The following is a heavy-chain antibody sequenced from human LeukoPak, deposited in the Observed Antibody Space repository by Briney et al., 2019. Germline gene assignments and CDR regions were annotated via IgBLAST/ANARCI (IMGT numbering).Heavy chain of an antibody. CDR2: FDNSDST. J-gene: IGHJ4*02. V-gene: IGHV4-59*01. D-gene: IGHD6-19*01. CDR1: GGSISRYY. CDR3: ARGKYSSGWYLDF. Sequence: SSETLPLTCIVSGGSISRYYWSWIRQPPGKGLEWIGYFDNSDSTNYNPSLKNRVTISEDTSKSQFALELRSVTAADTAIYYCARGKYSSGWYLDFWGQGTLVTVSS.